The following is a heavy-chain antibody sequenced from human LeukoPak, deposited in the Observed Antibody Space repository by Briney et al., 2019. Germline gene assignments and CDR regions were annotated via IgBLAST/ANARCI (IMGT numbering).Heavy chain of an antibody. V-gene: IGHV3-30*18. CDR1: GFIFSNYG. J-gene: IGHJ5*02. D-gene: IGHD6-19*01. CDR2: ISYDGTNK. Sequence: GGSLRLSCAASGFIFSNYGMHWVRQAPGKGLEWVAVISYDGTNKYYADSVKGRFTISRDNSKNTVYLQMNSLRAEDTAVYYCVKDRDASEDWFDLWGQGTLVTVSS. CDR3: VKDRDASEDWFDL.